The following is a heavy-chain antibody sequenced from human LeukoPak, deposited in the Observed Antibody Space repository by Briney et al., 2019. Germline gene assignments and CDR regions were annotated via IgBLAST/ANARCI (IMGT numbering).Heavy chain of an antibody. V-gene: IGHV3-48*01. D-gene: IGHD1-1*01. CDR3: ARGYNHVDS. J-gene: IGHJ4*02. Sequence: PGGSLRLSCAASGFTFSSYSMNWVRRAPGKGLEWIAYVSSSGFTIYYADSVTGRFTVSRDNAKNSLYLQMDSLRVEDTAVYYCARGYNHVDSWGQGTLVTVSS. CDR1: GFTFSSYS. CDR2: VSSSGFTI.